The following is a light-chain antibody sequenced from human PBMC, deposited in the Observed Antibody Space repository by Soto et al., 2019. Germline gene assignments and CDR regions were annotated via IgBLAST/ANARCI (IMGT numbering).Light chain of an antibody. CDR3: SSYAGSNNYV. Sequence: QSALTQPPSASGSPGQSVTISCTGTSSDVGGYNYVSWYQQHPGKAPKLMIYEVSKRPSGVPDRFSGSKSGNTASLTVSGRQAEDEADYYCSSYAGSNNYVFGTWTKLTVL. J-gene: IGLJ1*01. CDR2: EVS. CDR1: SSDVGGYNY. V-gene: IGLV2-8*01.